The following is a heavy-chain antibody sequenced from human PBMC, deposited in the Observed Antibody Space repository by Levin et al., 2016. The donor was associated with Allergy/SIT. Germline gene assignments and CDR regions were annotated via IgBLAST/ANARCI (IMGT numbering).Heavy chain of an antibody. D-gene: IGHD3-10*01. CDR2: FDPEDGET. V-gene: IGHV1-24*01. Sequence: ASVKVSCKVSGYTLTELSMHWVRQAPGKGLEWMGGFDPEDGETIYAQKFQGRVTMTEDTSTDTAYMELSSLRSEDTAVYYCATVPSYGSGTYFDYWGQGTLVTVSS. CDR3: ATVPSYGSGTYFDY. CDR1: GYTLTELS. J-gene: IGHJ4*02.